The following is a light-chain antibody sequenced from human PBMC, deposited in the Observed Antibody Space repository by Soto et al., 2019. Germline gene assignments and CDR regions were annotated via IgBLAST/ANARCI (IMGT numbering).Light chain of an antibody. CDR1: QSISSW. Sequence: DIQMTQSPSALSASVGDRVTITCRASQSISSWLAWYQQKPGKAPKLLIYDASSLESRCPSRFSGSGSGTEFTLTISGLRPDDFATYYCQQYNTYSYTFGQGTKLEIK. CDR2: DAS. J-gene: IGKJ2*01. CDR3: QQYNTYSYT. V-gene: IGKV1-5*01.